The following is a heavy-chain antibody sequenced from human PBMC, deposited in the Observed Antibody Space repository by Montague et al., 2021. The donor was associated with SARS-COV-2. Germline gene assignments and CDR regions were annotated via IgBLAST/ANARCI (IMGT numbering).Heavy chain of an antibody. D-gene: IGHD3/OR15-3a*01. V-gene: IGHV4-39*01. CDR3: ARGLVGWFDP. CDR1: GGSISSSSYY. Sequence: SETLSLTCTVSGGSISSSSYYWGWIRQPPGKGLEWIGSIYYSGSTYYNPSLKSRVTISVDTSKNQFSLKLSSVTAADTAVYYCARGLVGWFDPWGQGTLVTVSS. J-gene: IGHJ5*02. CDR2: IYYSGST.